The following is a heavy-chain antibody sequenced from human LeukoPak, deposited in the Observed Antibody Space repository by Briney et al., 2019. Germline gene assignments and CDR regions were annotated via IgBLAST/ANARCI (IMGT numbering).Heavy chain of an antibody. Sequence: SETLSLTCTVSGYSISSGYYWGWIRQPPGKGLEWIGSIYHSGSTYYNPSLKSRVTMSVDTSKNQFSLKLSSVTAADTAVYYCARDFGGDYVGDWFDPWGQGTLVTVSS. CDR3: ARDFGGDYVGDWFDP. V-gene: IGHV4-38-2*02. CDR2: IYHSGST. D-gene: IGHD4-17*01. CDR1: GYSISSGYY. J-gene: IGHJ5*02.